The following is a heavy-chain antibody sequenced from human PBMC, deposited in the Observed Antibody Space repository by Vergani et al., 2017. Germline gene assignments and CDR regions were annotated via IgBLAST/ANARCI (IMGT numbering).Heavy chain of an antibody. V-gene: IGHV3-30*01. CDR3: AREMSGSYYPDAFDI. J-gene: IGHJ3*02. D-gene: IGHD1-26*01. Sequence: QVQLVESGGGVVQPGRSLRLSCAASGFTFSSYAMHWVRQAPGKGLEWVAVISYDGSNKYYADAVKGRFTTSRDNSKNTLYLQMNSLRAEDTAVYYCAREMSGSYYPDAFDIWGQGTMVTVSS. CDR2: ISYDGSNK. CDR1: GFTFSSYA.